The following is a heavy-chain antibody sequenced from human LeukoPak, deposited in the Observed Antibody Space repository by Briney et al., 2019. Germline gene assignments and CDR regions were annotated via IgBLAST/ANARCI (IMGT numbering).Heavy chain of an antibody. CDR3: ARHSSSWSVDY. D-gene: IGHD6-13*01. J-gene: IGHJ4*02. Sequence: SETLSLTCAVYGGSFSGYYWSWIRQPPGKGLEWIGEINHSGSTNYNPSLKSRVTISVDTSKNQFSLKLSSVTAADTAVYYCARHSSSWSVDYWGQGTLVTVSS. CDR1: GGSFSGYY. V-gene: IGHV4-34*01. CDR2: INHSGST.